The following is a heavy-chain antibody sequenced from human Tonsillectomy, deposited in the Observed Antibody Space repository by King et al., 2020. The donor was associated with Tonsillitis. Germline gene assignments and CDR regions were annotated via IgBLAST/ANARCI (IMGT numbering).Heavy chain of an antibody. CDR3: ARESDYYDSSGYYLGYFDY. J-gene: IGHJ4*01. V-gene: IGHV4-59*01. Sequence: QLQESGPGLVKPSETLSLTCTVSGGSISSYYWSWIRQPPGKGLEWIGYIYYSGSTNYNPSLKSRVTISVDTSKNQFSLKLSSVTAADTAVYYCARESDYYDSSGYYLGYFDYWGHGTLVTVSS. D-gene: IGHD3-22*01. CDR2: IYYSGST. CDR1: GGSISSYY.